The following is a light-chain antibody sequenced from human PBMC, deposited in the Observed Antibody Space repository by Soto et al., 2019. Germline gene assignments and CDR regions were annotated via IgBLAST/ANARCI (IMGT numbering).Light chain of an antibody. V-gene: IGKV3-20*01. Sequence: EIVMTQSPATLSVSPGERATLSCRASQSLDSSSLAWHQQKPGQAPRLLISDPSSRAPGIPDRFSASGSGTDFTLTISRVEPEDIAVYYCQQYGGSPFTFGPGTRLDL. CDR3: QQYGGSPFT. CDR1: QSLDSSS. J-gene: IGKJ3*01. CDR2: DPS.